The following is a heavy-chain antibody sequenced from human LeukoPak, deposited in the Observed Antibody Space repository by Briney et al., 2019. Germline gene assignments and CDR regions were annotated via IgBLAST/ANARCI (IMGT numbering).Heavy chain of an antibody. V-gene: IGHV4-59*01. CDR2: IYYSGST. D-gene: IGHD1-26*01. CDR1: GGSISSYY. CDR3: ARGAVGATPYYYYYGMDV. J-gene: IGHJ6*02. Sequence: SETLSLTCTVSGGSISSYYWSWLRQPPGKGLEWIGYIYYSGSTNYNPSLKSRVTISVDTSKNQFSLKLSSVTAADTAVYYCARGAVGATPYYYYYGMDVWGQGTTVTVSS.